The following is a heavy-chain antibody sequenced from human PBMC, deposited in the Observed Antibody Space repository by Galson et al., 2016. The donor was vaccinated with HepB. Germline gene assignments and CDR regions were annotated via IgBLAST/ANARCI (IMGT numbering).Heavy chain of an antibody. CDR2: IHYSGIT. J-gene: IGHJ5*02. Sequence: TLSLTCSVSDDSMTRPGYYWTWIRQPPGGGLEWIGYIHYSGITFYTPSLRSRVIISLDMSKNLFTLRLTSVTAADTGVYYCATDGSYDSLAGFYNGWFDPWGQGTLVTVSS. CDR3: ATDGSYDSLAGFYNGWFDP. V-gene: IGHV4-31*03. D-gene: IGHD3-9*01. CDR1: DDSMTRPGYY.